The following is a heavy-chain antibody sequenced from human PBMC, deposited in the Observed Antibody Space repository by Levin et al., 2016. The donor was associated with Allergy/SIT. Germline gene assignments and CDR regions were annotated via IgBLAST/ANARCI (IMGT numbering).Heavy chain of an antibody. CDR3: ARFGIGFGEFDY. CDR1: GFTVSSNC. CDR2: IYSGGST. J-gene: IGHJ4*02. D-gene: IGHD3-10*01. V-gene: IGHV3-53*04. Sequence: GESLKISCAASGFTVSSNCMSWVRQAPGKGLEWVSVIYSGGSTYYADSVKGRFTISRHNSKNTLYLQMNSLRAEDTAVYYCARFGIGFGEFDYWGQGTLVTVSS.